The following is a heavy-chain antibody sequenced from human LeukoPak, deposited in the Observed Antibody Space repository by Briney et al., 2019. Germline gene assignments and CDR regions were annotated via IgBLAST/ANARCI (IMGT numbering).Heavy chain of an antibody. Sequence: ASVNVSCKASGYSFTIYGISGVRQAPGQRLERSVWMSAYNGNTNYAQKVQGRVTMTTDTSKSTAYMELRSLRSDDAAVYYCARVGQAAKSPDAFDIWGQGTMVIVSS. CDR1: GYSFTIYG. V-gene: IGHV1-18*01. CDR3: ARVGQAAKSPDAFDI. D-gene: IGHD2-15*01. J-gene: IGHJ3*02. CDR2: MSAYNGNT.